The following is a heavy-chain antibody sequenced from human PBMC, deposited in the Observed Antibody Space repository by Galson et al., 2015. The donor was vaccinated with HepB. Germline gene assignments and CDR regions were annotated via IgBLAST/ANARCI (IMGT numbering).Heavy chain of an antibody. Sequence: SLRLSCAASGFTFSSCGMHWVRQAPGKGLEWVAVIWSDGSNKYYADSVKGRFTISRDNFKKMVYLQMNSLRAEDTAVYYCARDRVLRSLGYWYFDLWGRGTLVTVSS. V-gene: IGHV3-33*08. J-gene: IGHJ2*01. CDR3: ARDRVLRSLGYWYFDL. CDR1: GFTFSSCG. CDR2: IWSDGSNK. D-gene: IGHD4-17*01.